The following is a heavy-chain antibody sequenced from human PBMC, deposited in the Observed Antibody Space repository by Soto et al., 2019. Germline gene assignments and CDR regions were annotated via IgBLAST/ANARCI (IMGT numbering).Heavy chain of an antibody. CDR1: HGSCSGSS. CDR2: INHSGST. V-gene: IGHV4-34*01. D-gene: IGHD1-1*01. J-gene: IGHJ3*02. CDR3: AIVVGSHPRSIDI. Sequence: NPSRNPYLTSAVQHGSCSGSSWTWARHPPGKGLEWIGEINHSGSTNYNPSLKSRVTISVDTSKNQFSLKLSSVTAADTAVYYFAIVVGSHPRSIDIWCPRTIVT.